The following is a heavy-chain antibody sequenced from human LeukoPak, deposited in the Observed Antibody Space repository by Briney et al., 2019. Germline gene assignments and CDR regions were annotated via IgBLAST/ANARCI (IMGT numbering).Heavy chain of an antibody. CDR1: GGSISSYY. Sequence: PSETLSITCTVSGGSISSYYWSWIRQPAGKGLEWIGRIYTSGSTNYNPSLKSRVTMSVDTSKNQFSLKLSSVTAADTAVYYCARESSSVVDYYYMDVWGKGTTVTVSS. CDR3: ARESSSVVDYYYMDV. V-gene: IGHV4-4*07. CDR2: IYTSGST. J-gene: IGHJ6*03. D-gene: IGHD6-6*01.